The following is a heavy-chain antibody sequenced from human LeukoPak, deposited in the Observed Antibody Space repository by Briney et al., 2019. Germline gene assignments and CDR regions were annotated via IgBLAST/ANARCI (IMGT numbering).Heavy chain of an antibody. Sequence: SGGSLRLSCAASGFTFSSDGIHWVRQAPGKGLEWVAVISYDGSNKYYADSVKGRFTISRDNSKNTLYLQMNSLRAEDTAVYYCAKESKRITMVRGVTPPPDYWGQGTLVTVSS. CDR2: ISYDGSNK. V-gene: IGHV3-30*18. CDR1: GFTFSSDG. J-gene: IGHJ4*02. CDR3: AKESKRITMVRGVTPPPDY. D-gene: IGHD3-10*01.